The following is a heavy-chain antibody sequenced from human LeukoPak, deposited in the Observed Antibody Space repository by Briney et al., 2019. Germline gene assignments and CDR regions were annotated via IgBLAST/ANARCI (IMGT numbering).Heavy chain of an antibody. J-gene: IGHJ6*04. V-gene: IGHV3-23*01. CDR2: IRGSGGST. CDR3: AELGITMIGGV. D-gene: IGHD3-10*02. CDR1: GFTFNTYA. Sequence: GGSLRLSCAASGFTFNTYAMSWVRQAPGKGLEWVSGIRGSGGSTYYADSVKGRFTISRDNSKNTLYLQMNSLRAEDTAVYYCAELGITMIGGVWGKGTTVTISS.